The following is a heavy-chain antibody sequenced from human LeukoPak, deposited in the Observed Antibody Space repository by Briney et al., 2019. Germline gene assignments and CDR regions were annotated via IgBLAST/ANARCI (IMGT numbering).Heavy chain of an antibody. CDR3: AGVVRGGPRYYTDV. J-gene: IGHJ6*03. CDR2: ISGYNGNT. D-gene: IGHD4-23*01. Sequence: GASVKVSCKASGYTFNSHGISWVRQAPGQGLEWMGWISGYNGNTNYGRKVQGRVNMTADTSTSTAYMELGSLRSDDTAVYYCAGVVRGGPRYYTDVWGEGTTVIVSS. CDR1: GYTFNSHG. V-gene: IGHV1-18*04.